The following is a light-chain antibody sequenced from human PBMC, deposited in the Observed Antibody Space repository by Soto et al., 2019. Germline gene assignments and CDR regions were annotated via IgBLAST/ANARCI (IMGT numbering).Light chain of an antibody. CDR2: DAS. J-gene: IGKJ1*01. CDR1: QDISRW. V-gene: IGKV1-5*02. Sequence: IQMTQSPSSVSASVGDRVTIICRASQDISRWLAWYQHKPGKAPNLLIYDASTLESGVSSRFSGTGSETECTLTITDLKADDLATYFCHQYKTYSTFGQGTKVDIK. CDR3: HQYKTYST.